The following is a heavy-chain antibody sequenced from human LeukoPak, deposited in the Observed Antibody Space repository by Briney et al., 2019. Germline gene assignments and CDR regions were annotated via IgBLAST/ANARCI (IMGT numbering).Heavy chain of an antibody. Sequence: GGSLRLSCTVSGFTLSGYEMSWIRQAPGKGLEWVSSIDYDGGSGHYADSVKGRFTISRDSAKNTLYLQMNSLRAEDTALYYCANSYYGSGSYYKNWGQGTLVTVSS. V-gene: IGHV3-20*04. J-gene: IGHJ4*02. D-gene: IGHD3-10*01. CDR2: IDYDGGSG. CDR1: GFTLSGYE. CDR3: ANSYYGSGSYYKN.